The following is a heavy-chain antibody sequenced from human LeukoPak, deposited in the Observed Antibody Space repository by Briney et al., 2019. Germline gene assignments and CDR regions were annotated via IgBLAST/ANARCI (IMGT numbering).Heavy chain of an antibody. D-gene: IGHD1-26*01. CDR1: AYSISSGYY. V-gene: IGHV4-38-2*01. CDR2: IYHSGNT. J-gene: IGHJ4*02. Sequence: PSETLSLTRAVSAYSISSGYYWGWLRQPPGKGLEWIGSIYHSGNTYYNPSLKGRVTISVDTSKNQFSLKLSSVTAADTAVYYCARVGATIPGDYWGQGTLVTVSS. CDR3: ARVGATIPGDY.